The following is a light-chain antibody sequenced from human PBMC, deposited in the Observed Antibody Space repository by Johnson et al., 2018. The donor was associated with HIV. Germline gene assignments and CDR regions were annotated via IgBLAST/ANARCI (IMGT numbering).Light chain of an antibody. CDR1: SSNIGNNY. V-gene: IGLV1-51*02. Sequence: QSVLTQPPSVSAAPGQKVTISCSGSSSNIGNNYVSWYQQLPVRAPKLLIYENNKRPSGIPDRFSGSKSAKSATLAITGLQTGAEADSSLGTWDSSLSPGGVFGTGTKVTV. J-gene: IGLJ1*01. CDR3: GTWDSSLSPGGV. CDR2: ENN.